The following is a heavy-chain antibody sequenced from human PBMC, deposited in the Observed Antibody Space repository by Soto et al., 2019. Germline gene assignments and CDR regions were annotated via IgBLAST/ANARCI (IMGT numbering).Heavy chain of an antibody. D-gene: IGHD5-18*01. CDR1: GGSISSSSYY. CDR3: ANGLGYSYGSNWFDP. CDR2: IYYSGST. Sequence: KPSETLSLTCTVSGGSISSSSYYWGWIRQPPGKGLEWIGSIYYSGSTYYNPSLKSRVTISVDTSKNQFSLKLSSVTAADTAVYYCANGLGYSYGSNWFDPWGQGTLVTVSS. V-gene: IGHV4-39*01. J-gene: IGHJ5*02.